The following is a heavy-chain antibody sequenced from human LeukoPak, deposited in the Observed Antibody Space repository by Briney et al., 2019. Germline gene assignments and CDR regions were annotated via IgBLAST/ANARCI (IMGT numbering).Heavy chain of an antibody. CDR2: TIPIFGTA. D-gene: IGHD3-22*01. CDR3: ARDYYDRVRLYYYYGMDV. Sequence: SVKVSCKASGGTFSSYAISWVRQAPGQGLEWMGGTIPIFGTANYAQKFQGRVTITVDESTSTAYMELSSLRSEDTAVYYCARDYYDRVRLYYYYGMDVWGQGTTVTVSS. CDR1: GGTFSSYA. J-gene: IGHJ6*02. V-gene: IGHV1-69*13.